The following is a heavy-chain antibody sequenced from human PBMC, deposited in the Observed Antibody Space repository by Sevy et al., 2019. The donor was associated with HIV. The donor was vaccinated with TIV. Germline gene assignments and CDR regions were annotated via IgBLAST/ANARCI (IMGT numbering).Heavy chain of an antibody. CDR3: ARDPDEDNSSLNGMDV. CDR1: GYTFSGSN. D-gene: IGHD6-6*01. J-gene: IGHJ6*02. V-gene: IGHV1-2*02. Sequence: ASVKVSCKASGYTFSGSNMHWVRQAPGQGLEWMGWINLKTGGPHYAQKFQDRVTMTRDTSISTAYMELHRLKSDDSAMYYCARDPDEDNSSLNGMDVWGQGTSVTVSS. CDR2: INLKTGGP.